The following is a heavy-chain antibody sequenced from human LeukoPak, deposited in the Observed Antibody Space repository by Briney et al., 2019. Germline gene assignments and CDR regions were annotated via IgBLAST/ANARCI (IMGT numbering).Heavy chain of an antibody. D-gene: IGHD3-9*01. V-gene: IGHV1-69*13. CDR1: GGTFSSYA. CDR2: IIPIFGTA. J-gene: IGHJ4*02. CDR3: ARVERGRDFDWPIFFDY. Sequence: SVKVSCKASGGTFSSYAISWVRQAPGQGLEWVGGIIPIFGTANYAQKFQGRVTITADESTSTAYMELSSLRSEDTAVYYCARVERGRDFDWPIFFDYWGQGTLVTVPS.